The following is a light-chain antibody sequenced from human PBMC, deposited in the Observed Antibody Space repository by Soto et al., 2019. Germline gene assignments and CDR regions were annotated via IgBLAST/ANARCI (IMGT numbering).Light chain of an antibody. Sequence: EIVLTQSPGTLSLSPGERATLSCRASQSVSNNYIAWYQQKTGQAPRLLIYGASGRATGSPDRFSGSGSGTDFILTISRLEPEDFVVYYCQQYGSSPRTFGQGTKVEIK. CDR3: QQYGSSPRT. CDR2: GAS. CDR1: QSVSNNY. V-gene: IGKV3-20*01. J-gene: IGKJ1*01.